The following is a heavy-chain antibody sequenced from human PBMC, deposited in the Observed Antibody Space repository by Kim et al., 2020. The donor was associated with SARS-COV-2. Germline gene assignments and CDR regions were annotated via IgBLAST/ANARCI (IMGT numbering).Heavy chain of an antibody. V-gene: IGHV3-74*01. D-gene: IGHD3-10*01. J-gene: IGHJ6*02. CDR3: ARAPLLYGSGKFYYYGMDV. CDR1: GFTFSSYW. Sequence: GGSLRLSCAASGFTFSSYWMHWVRQAPGKGLVWVSRINSDGSSTSYADSVKGRFTISRDNAKNTLYLQMNSLRAEDTAVYYCARAPLLYGSGKFYYYGMDVWGQGTTVTVSS. CDR2: INSDGSST.